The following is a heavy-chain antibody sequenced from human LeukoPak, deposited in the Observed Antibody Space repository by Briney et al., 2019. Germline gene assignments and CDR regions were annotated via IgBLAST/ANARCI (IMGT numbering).Heavy chain of an antibody. D-gene: IGHD6-25*01. V-gene: IGHV1-69*04. CDR2: IIPILGIA. Sequence: SVKVPCKASGGTFSSYAISWVRQAPGQGLEWMGRIIPILGIANYAQKFQGRVTITADKSTSTAYMELSSLRSEDTAVYYCARDAANWFDPWGQGTLVTVSS. CDR1: GGTFSSYA. CDR3: ARDAANWFDP. J-gene: IGHJ5*02.